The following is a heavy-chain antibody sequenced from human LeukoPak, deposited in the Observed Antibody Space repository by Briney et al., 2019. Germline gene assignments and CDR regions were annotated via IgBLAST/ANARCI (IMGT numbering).Heavy chain of an antibody. D-gene: IGHD2-2*01. CDR1: GGSISSGDYY. CDR3: ARYCSSTSCYDYDAFDI. Sequence: PSQTLSLTCTVSGGSISSGDYYWSWIRQPPGKGLECIGYIYYSGSTYYNPSLKSRVTISVDTSKNQFSLKLSSVTAADTAVYYCARYCSSTSCYDYDAFDIWGQGTMVTVSS. CDR2: IYYSGST. V-gene: IGHV4-30-4*01. J-gene: IGHJ3*02.